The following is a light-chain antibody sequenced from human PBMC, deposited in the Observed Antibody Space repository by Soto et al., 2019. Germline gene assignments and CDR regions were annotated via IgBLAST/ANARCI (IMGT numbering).Light chain of an antibody. CDR2: WAS. CDR3: QQYYTSLALT. CDR1: QSVFYSAINKNY. V-gene: IGKV4-1*01. J-gene: IGKJ4*01. Sequence: IVMTQSPDSLAVSLGERATINCKSSQSVFYSAINKNYLAWYQHKAGQPPRLLIYWASTRESGVPDLFSGSGSGTDFALTISSRQPEDVAVYYCQQYYTSLALTFGGWTKVEIK.